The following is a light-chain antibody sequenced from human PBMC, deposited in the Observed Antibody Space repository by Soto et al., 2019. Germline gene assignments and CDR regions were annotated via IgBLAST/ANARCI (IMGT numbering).Light chain of an antibody. CDR1: SSDVGGYNY. J-gene: IGLJ1*01. Sequence: QSALTQPASVSGSPGQSITISCTGTSSDVGGYNYVSWYQQHPGKAPKLMIYDVNNRPSGVSNRFSGSKSGSTASLTISGLQADDEADYYCSSYTSSSAYVFRTGTKLTVL. CDR2: DVN. CDR3: SSYTSSSAYV. V-gene: IGLV2-14*01.